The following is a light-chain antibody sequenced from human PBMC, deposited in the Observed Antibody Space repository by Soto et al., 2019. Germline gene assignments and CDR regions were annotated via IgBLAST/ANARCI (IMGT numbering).Light chain of an antibody. CDR3: QQYNFWPRT. CDR1: QSVSSY. V-gene: IGKV3-11*01. CDR2: DAS. J-gene: IGKJ3*01. Sequence: EIVLTQSPATLSLSPGERATLSCRASQSVSSYFAWYQQKPGQAPRLLIYDASNRATGIPARFSGSGSGTDFTLTISSLEPEDFAVYYCQQYNFWPRTFGPGTKVDLK.